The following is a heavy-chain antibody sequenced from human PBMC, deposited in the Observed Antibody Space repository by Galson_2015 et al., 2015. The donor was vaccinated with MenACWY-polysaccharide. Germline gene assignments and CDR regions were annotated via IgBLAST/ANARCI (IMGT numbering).Heavy chain of an antibody. D-gene: IGHD6-13*01. J-gene: IGHJ4*01. Sequence: SETLSLTCSVSNSSIKSSYYWGWVRQPPGTGLEWVGSTFHSGSLYQNPSLRGRVTMSVDTSTTHFSLDLTSVTAADTAVYYCTSGQLRWYPFDYGGHGTLVTVAS. CDR2: TFHSGSL. CDR1: NSSIKSSYY. CDR3: TSGQLRWYPFDY. V-gene: IGHV4-38-2*02.